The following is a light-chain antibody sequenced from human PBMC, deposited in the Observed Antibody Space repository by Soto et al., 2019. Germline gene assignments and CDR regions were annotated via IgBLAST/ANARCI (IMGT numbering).Light chain of an antibody. CDR1: SSDVGGYNY. Sequence: QSVLTQPPSASGSPGQSVTISCTGTSSDVGGYNYVSWYQQHPGKVPKLMIYEVTKRPSGVPDRFYGSKSGNTASLTVSGLQAEDEADYYCSSYAGSNILVFGGGTKLTVL. V-gene: IGLV2-8*01. J-gene: IGLJ3*02. CDR3: SSYAGSNILV. CDR2: EVT.